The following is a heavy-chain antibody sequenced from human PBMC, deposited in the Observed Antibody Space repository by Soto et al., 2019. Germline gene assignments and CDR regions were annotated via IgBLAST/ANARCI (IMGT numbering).Heavy chain of an antibody. CDR3: ARGEGQQLVHYYYYYGMDV. Sequence: PSETLSLTCSVSGASVSSGSHYWSWIRQSPGKGLEWIGFIYYSGSTNYNPSLKSRVTISVDTSKNQFSLKLSSVTAADTAVYYCARGEGQQLVHYYYYYGMDVWGQGTTVTVSS. CDR2: IYYSGST. D-gene: IGHD6-13*01. J-gene: IGHJ6*02. CDR1: GASVSSGSHY. V-gene: IGHV4-61*01.